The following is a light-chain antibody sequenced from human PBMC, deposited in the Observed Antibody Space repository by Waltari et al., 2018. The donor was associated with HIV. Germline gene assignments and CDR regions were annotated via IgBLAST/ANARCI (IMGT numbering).Light chain of an antibody. Sequence: QSVLTQPPSVSGAPGQRVTISCTGNSSNIGAGYDVHWYQQRPGKAPKLLISSNTNRPSGVPDRFSGSKSGTSASLAITGLRAEDEADYYCQSYPASLTVSLIFGGGTRLTVL. CDR3: QSYPASLTVSLI. CDR1: SSNIGAGYD. V-gene: IGLV1-40*01. CDR2: SNT. J-gene: IGLJ2*01.